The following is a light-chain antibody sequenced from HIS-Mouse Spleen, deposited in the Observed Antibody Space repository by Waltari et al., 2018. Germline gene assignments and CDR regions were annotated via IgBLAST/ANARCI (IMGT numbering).Light chain of an antibody. CDR2: LGS. J-gene: IGKJ3*01. CDR3: MQALQTPFT. CDR1: QSLLHSNGYNY. Sequence: DIVMTQSPLSLPVTPGEPASISCRSSQSLLHSNGYNYLDWYLQKPGQSPQLLIYLGSNLASGVPDRFSSSGSGTDFTLKISRVEAEDVGVYYCMQALQTPFTLGPGTKVDIK. V-gene: IGKV2-28*01.